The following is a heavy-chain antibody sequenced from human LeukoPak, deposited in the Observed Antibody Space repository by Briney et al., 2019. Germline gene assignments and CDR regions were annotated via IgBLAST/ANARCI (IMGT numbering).Heavy chain of an antibody. CDR2: IIPILGIA. CDR3: ARDADYGGTAGAFDY. Sequence: SVKVSCKASGGTFSSYAISWVRRAPGQGLEWMGRIIPILGIANYAQKFQGRVTITADKSTSTAYMELSSLRSEDTAVYYCARDADYGGTAGAFDYWGQGTLVTVSS. V-gene: IGHV1-69*04. J-gene: IGHJ4*02. D-gene: IGHD4-23*01. CDR1: GGTFSSYA.